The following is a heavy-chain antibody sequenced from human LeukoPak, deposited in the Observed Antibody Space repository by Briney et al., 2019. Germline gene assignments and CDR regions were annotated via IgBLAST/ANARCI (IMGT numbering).Heavy chain of an antibody. V-gene: IGHV4-59*01. D-gene: IGHD3-22*01. CDR1: GGSISSYY. CDR3: ARFQYYYDSSGYYLNWFDP. CDR2: IYYSGST. J-gene: IGHJ5*02. Sequence: SETLSLTCTVSGGSISSYYWSWIRQPPGKGLEWIGYIYYSGSTNYNPSLKSRVTISVDTSKSQFSLKLSSVTAADTAVYYCARFQYYYDSSGYYLNWFDPWGQGTLVTVSS.